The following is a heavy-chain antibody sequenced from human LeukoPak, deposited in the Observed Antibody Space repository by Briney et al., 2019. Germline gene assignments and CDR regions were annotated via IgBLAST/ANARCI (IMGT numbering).Heavy chain of an antibody. Sequence: GESLKISSKASGYSSTSYLIGCVRQLPANRLEWMGIIYPGASDTRSSPSFQGQVTISAGKSINTPYLQWSSLKASDTAMYYCASSIGSQSSGWPDCDYWGQGTLVSVSS. CDR3: ASSIGSQSSGWPDCDY. V-gene: IGHV5-51*01. CDR2: IYPGASDT. J-gene: IGHJ4*02. CDR1: GYSSTSYL. D-gene: IGHD6-19*01.